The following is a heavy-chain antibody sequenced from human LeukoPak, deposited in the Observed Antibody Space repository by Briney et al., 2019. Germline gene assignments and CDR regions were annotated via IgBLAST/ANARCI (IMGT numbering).Heavy chain of an antibody. J-gene: IGHJ4*02. V-gene: IGHV3-23*01. CDR2: FSGGASRT. CDR3: AKKRRPVAGTDLFDY. Sequence: PGGSLRLSCAASGFTVSSNYMSWVRQSPGKGLEWVSAFSGGASRTYYADSVKGRFTISRDNSKNTLYLQMNSLRVEDTAVYYCAKKRRPVAGTDLFDYWGQGTLVTVSS. CDR1: GFTVSSNY. D-gene: IGHD6-19*01.